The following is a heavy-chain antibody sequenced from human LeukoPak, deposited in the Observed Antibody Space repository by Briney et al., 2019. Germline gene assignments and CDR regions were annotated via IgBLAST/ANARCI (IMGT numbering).Heavy chain of an antibody. D-gene: IGHD3-16*01. CDR2: IYYSGST. CDR1: GGSISSSSYY. V-gene: IGHV4-39*07. J-gene: IGHJ4*02. CDR3: AREVGGARSYFDY. Sequence: SETLSLTCTVSGGSISSSSYYWGWIRQPPGKGLEWIGSIYYSGSTYYNPSLKSRVTISVGTSKNQFSLKLSSVTAADTAVYYCAREVGGARSYFDYWGQGTLVTVSS.